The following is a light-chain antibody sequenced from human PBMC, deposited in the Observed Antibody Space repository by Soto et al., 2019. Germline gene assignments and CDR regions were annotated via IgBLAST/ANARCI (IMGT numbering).Light chain of an antibody. CDR3: QQRTIWPPA. CDR1: QSVSSSY. Sequence: EIVLTQSRGTLSLSRGEISTLSCRSSQSVSSSYLAWYQQKPGQAPRLLIYGASSRATGIPDRFSGSGSGTDFTLTISRLEPEDFAVYYCQQRTIWPPAFGQGTRLEIK. V-gene: IGKV3D-20*02. CDR2: GAS. J-gene: IGKJ5*01.